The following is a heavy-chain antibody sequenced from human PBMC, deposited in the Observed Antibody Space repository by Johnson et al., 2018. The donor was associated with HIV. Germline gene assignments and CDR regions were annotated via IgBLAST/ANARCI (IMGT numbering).Heavy chain of an antibody. CDR2: ISYDGSNK. V-gene: IGHV3-30-3*01. D-gene: IGHD4-17*01. J-gene: IGHJ3*02. Sequence: QVQLVESGGGVVQPGRSLRLSCAASGFTFSSYAMHWVRQAPGKGLEWVAVISYDGSNKYYADSVKGRFTISRDNSKNTLYLQMNSLRAEDTAVYYCASLGGPTVTANDAFDIWGQWTMVTVSS. CDR1: GFTFSSYA. CDR3: ASLGGPTVTANDAFDI.